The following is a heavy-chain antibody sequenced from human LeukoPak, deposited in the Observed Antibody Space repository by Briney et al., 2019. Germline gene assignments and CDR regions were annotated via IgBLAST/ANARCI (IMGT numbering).Heavy chain of an antibody. CDR2: ISGYNGNT. Sequence: GASVKVSCMASGYTFISYGISWARQAPGQGLEWMGWISGYNGNTNYAQNLQGRVTMTTDTSTSTAYMELRSLRSDDTAVYYCARGLGVVTAQSEQPKPRYFDLWGRGTQVTVSS. D-gene: IGHD2-21*02. J-gene: IGHJ2*01. V-gene: IGHV1-18*01. CDR1: GYTFISYG. CDR3: ARGLGVVTAQSEQPKPRYFDL.